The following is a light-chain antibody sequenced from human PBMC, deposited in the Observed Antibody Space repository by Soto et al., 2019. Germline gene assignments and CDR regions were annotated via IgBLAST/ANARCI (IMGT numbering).Light chain of an antibody. CDR1: SSNIGSNT. V-gene: IGLV2-23*03. CDR2: EGS. Sequence: QSVLTQPPSASGTPGQRVTISCSGSSSNIGSNTVTFYQQLPGTAPKLMIYEGSKRPSGVSNRFSGSKSGNTASLTISGLQAEDEADYYCCSYAGSSTFEVFGGGTKLTVL. CDR3: CSYAGSSTFEV. J-gene: IGLJ3*02.